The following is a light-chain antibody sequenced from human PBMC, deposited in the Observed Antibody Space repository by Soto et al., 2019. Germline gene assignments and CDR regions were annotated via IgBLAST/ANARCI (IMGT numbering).Light chain of an antibody. V-gene: IGKV3-20*01. CDR2: GAC. J-gene: IGKJ1*01. Sequence: EIVLTQSPGTLSLSTGERATLSCRASQSVSSSYLAWYQQKPGQAPRLLIYGACSRAAGIPDRFRGSGSGTDFTLTISRLEPEDFAVYYCQQYANTHGTFGQGTKVDI. CDR3: QQYANTHGT. CDR1: QSVSSSY.